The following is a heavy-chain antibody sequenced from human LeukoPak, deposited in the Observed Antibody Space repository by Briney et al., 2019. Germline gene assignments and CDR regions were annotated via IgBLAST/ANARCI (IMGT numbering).Heavy chain of an antibody. Sequence: SETLSLTCAVYGGSFSGYYWSWIRQPPGKGLEWIGSIYYSGSTYYNPSLKSRVTISVDTSKNQFSLKLSSVTAADTAVYYCATRRDDFWSGYYWYGVAWGQGTLVTVSS. CDR3: ATRRDDFWSGYYWYGVA. D-gene: IGHD3-3*01. V-gene: IGHV4-34*01. CDR1: GGSFSGYY. CDR2: IYYSGST. J-gene: IGHJ5*02.